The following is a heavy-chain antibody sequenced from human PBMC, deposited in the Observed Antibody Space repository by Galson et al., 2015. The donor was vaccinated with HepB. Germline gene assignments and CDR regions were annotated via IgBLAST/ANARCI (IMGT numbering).Heavy chain of an antibody. J-gene: IGHJ4*02. CDR3: ARQPSGEHIDH. D-gene: IGHD4-17*01. V-gene: IGHV4-31*03. CDR1: GDSISTGGHF. Sequence: LSLTCTVSGDSISTGGHFWSWIRQLPGKGLDWIGYIYTSGSTDYNPSLKSRVLISADTSKNQFFLTLTSVTAADTAIYYCARQPSGEHIDHWGQGTLVTVSS. CDR2: IYTSGST.